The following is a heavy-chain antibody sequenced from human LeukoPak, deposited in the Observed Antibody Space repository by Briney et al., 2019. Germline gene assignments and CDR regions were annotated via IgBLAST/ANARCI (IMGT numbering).Heavy chain of an antibody. CDR2: ISSDGSST. D-gene: IGHD3-3*01. V-gene: IGHV3-74*03. J-gene: IGHJ6*03. CDR3: ARDQNDFWSGYYFDYYYMDV. Sequence: GGSLRLSCAASGFTFRNHWMHWVRQTPGKGLVWVSRISSDGSSTTYADSVKGRFTISRDNAKNTLYLQMNNLRAEDTAVYYCARDQNDFWSGYYFDYYYMDVWGKGTTVTVSS. CDR1: GFTFRNHW.